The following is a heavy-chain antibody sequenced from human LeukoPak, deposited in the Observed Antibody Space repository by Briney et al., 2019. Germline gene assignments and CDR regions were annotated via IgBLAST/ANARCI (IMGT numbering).Heavy chain of an antibody. CDR1: SYTFTNYA. J-gene: IGHJ4*02. CDR2: ISAYNGNT. D-gene: IGHD3-3*01. Sequence: GASVKVSCKASSYTFTNYAFTWVRQAPGQGLEWMGWISAYNGNTNYAQKLQGRVTMTTDTSTSTAYMELRSLRSDDTAVYYCASHNPTLRFLGYWGQGTLVTVSS. CDR3: ASHNPTLRFLGY. V-gene: IGHV1-18*01.